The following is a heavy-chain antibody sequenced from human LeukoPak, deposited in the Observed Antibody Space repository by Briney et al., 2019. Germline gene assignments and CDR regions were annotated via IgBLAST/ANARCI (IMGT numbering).Heavy chain of an antibody. CDR1: GFNFGSHW. V-gene: IGHV3-53*01. CDR3: ARTLGRYFDF. J-gene: IGHJ4*02. D-gene: IGHD7-27*01. Sequence: PGGSLRLSCAASGFNFGSHWMNWVRQAPGKGLEWVSVIYSGGTTSYADSVKGRFTVSRDNSKNTVYLQMKSLGAEDTAVYFCARTLGRYFDFWGQGTLVTVSS. CDR2: IYSGGTT.